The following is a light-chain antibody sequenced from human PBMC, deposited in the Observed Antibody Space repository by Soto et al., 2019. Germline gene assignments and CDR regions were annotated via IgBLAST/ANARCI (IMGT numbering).Light chain of an antibody. Sequence: EIVLTQSPATLSLSPGERATLSCRASQSVSSYLAWYQQKPGQAPRLLIYDASNRATGIPARFSGSGSGTDFSLTISRLEPEDFAVYYCPQRSNWPRTFGQGTKLEIK. CDR3: PQRSNWPRT. J-gene: IGKJ2*01. V-gene: IGKV3-11*01. CDR1: QSVSSY. CDR2: DAS.